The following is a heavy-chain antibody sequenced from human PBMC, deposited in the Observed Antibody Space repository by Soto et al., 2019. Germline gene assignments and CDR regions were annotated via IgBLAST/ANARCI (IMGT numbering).Heavy chain of an antibody. V-gene: IGHV3-30-3*01. CDR3: ARVAVAVSKDV. J-gene: IGHJ6*02. Sequence: GGSLRLSCAASGFTFSSYAMHWVRQAPGKGLEWVAVIPYDGSNKYYADSVKGRFTISSDNSKNKLYLQMNSLRAEDTVVYYCARVAVAVSKDVGGQGTTVTVSS. CDR1: GFTFSSYA. CDR2: IPYDGSNK. D-gene: IGHD6-19*01.